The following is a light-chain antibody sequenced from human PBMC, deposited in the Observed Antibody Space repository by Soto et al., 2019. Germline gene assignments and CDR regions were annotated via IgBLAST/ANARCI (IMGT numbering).Light chain of an antibody. Sequence: EIVMTQSPATLSVSPGERATLSCRASQSVSSSLAWYPQKTGQAPRLLIYGASTRATGIPARFSGSGSGTAFQLPTRSLRSADFSVSSSQQYNNWLPLTFGQGTKVEIK. CDR1: QSVSSS. CDR3: QQYNNWLPLT. V-gene: IGKV3-15*01. J-gene: IGKJ1*01. CDR2: GAS.